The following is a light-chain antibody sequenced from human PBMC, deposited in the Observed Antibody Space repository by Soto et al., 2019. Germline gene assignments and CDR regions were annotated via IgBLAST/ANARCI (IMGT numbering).Light chain of an antibody. CDR1: QGISSY. CDR3: QQYENLPT. CDR2: DAS. V-gene: IGKV1-33*01. J-gene: IGKJ5*01. Sequence: DIQLTQSPSFLSASVGDRVTITCRASQGISSYLAWYQQKPGKAPKLLIYDASILQSGVPSRLSGSGSGTDFTFTISRLQPEDIATYYCQQYENLPTFGQGTRLEIK.